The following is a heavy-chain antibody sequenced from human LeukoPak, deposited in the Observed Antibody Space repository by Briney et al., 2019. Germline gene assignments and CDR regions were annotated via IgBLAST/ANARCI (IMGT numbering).Heavy chain of an antibody. Sequence: GRSLRLSCAASGFTFSSYCMHWVRQAPGKGLEWVAVIWYDGSNKYYADSVKGRFTISRDNSKNTLYLQMNSLRAEDTAVYYCARADIVVVPAAMGVADYWGQGTLVTVSS. CDR2: IWYDGSNK. CDR3: ARADIVVVPAAMGVADY. CDR1: GFTFSSYC. V-gene: IGHV3-33*01. D-gene: IGHD2-2*01. J-gene: IGHJ4*02.